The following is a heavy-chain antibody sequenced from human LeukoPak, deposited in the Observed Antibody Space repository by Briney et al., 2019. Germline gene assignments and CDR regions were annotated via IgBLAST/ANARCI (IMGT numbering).Heavy chain of an antibody. J-gene: IGHJ6*03. CDR2: INPNSGGT. V-gene: IGHV1-2*02. CDR3: ARVKVATTQAAGSYYMDV. CDR1: GYTFTGYY. Sequence: ASVKVSRKASGYTFTGYYMHWVRQAPGQGLEWMGWINPNSGGTNYAQKFQGRVTMTRDTSISTAYMELSRLRSDDTAVYYCARVKVATTQAAGSYYMDVWGKGTTVTVSS. D-gene: IGHD5-12*01.